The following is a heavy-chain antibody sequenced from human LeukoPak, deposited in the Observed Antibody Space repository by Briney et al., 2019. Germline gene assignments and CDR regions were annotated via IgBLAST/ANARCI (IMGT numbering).Heavy chain of an antibody. D-gene: IGHD2-2*01. Sequence: GSSVKVSCKASGGTFSSYAISWVRQAPGQGLEWMGGIIPIFGTANYAQKLQGRVTMTTDTSTSTAYMELRSLRSDDTAVYYCARDLPLVGYCSSTSCLRDDYWGQGTLVTVSS. CDR3: ARDLPLVGYCSSTSCLRDDY. CDR1: GGTFSSYA. J-gene: IGHJ4*02. CDR2: IIPIFGTA. V-gene: IGHV1-69*05.